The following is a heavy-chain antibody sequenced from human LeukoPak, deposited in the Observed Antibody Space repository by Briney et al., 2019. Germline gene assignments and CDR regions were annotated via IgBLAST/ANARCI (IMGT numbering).Heavy chain of an antibody. CDR3: AKDKWPRITMVRGTFDY. D-gene: IGHD3-10*01. V-gene: IGHV3-30*02. Sequence: PGGSLRLSCAASGFTFSSYGMHWVRQAPGKGLEWVAFIRYDGSNKYYADSVKGRFTISRDNSKNTLYLQMNSLRAEDTAVYYCAKDKWPRITMVRGTFDYWGQGTLVTVSS. CDR1: GFTFSSYG. CDR2: IRYDGSNK. J-gene: IGHJ4*02.